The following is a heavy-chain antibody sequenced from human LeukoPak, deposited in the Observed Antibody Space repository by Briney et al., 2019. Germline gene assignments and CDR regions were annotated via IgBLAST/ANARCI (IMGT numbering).Heavy chain of an antibody. D-gene: IGHD6-25*01. J-gene: IGHJ4*02. CDR2: FDPEDGET. V-gene: IGHV1-24*01. CDR1: GYTLTELS. CDR3: ARDPAVGSSVDY. Sequence: ASVKVSCKVSGYTLTELSMHWVRQAPGKGLEWMGGFDPEDGETIYAQKFQGRVTMTEDTSTDTAYMELSSLRSEDTAVYYCARDPAVGSSVDYWGQGTLVTVSS.